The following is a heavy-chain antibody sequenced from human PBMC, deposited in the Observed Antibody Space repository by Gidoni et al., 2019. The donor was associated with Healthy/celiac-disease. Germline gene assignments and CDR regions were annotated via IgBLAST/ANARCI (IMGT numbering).Heavy chain of an antibody. Sequence: EVQLVESGGGLVKPGGSLRLSCAASGFTFSNAWMSWVRQAPGKGLEWGGRIKSKTDGGTTDYAAPVKGRFTISRDDSKNTLYLQMNSLKTEDTAVYYCTTAGDIVVVPASSYYYGMDVWGQGTTVTVSS. J-gene: IGHJ6*02. CDR1: GFTFSNAW. D-gene: IGHD2-2*01. CDR3: TTAGDIVVVPASSYYYGMDV. V-gene: IGHV3-15*01. CDR2: IKSKTDGGTT.